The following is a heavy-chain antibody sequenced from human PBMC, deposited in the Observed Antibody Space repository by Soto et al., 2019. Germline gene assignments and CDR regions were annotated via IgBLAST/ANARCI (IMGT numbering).Heavy chain of an antibody. V-gene: IGHV3-30*03. CDR3: ARGSYSGTYSDFDY. J-gene: IGHJ4*02. Sequence: QVQLVESGGGVVQPGRSLRLSCAASGFTFSRYDMHWVRQAPGEGLEWVAAISYDGSNEYYRDSVKGRFIISRDNSRTTLYLQMNSLRPEDTAVYYCARGSYSGTYSDFDYWGQGTLVTVSS. CDR1: GFTFSRYD. D-gene: IGHD1-26*01. CDR2: ISYDGSNE.